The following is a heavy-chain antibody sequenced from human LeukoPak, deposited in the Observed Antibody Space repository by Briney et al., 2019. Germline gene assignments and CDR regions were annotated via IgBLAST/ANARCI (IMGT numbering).Heavy chain of an antibody. Sequence: ASVTVSCKASGYTFTGYYMHWVRQAPGQGLEWMGRINPNSGGTNYAQKFQGRVTMTRDTSISTAYMELSRLRSDDTAVYYCARVPQYLNWFDPWGQGTLVTVSS. CDR3: ARVPQYLNWFDP. CDR2: INPNSGGT. CDR1: GYTFTGYY. V-gene: IGHV1-2*06. J-gene: IGHJ5*02. D-gene: IGHD2/OR15-2a*01.